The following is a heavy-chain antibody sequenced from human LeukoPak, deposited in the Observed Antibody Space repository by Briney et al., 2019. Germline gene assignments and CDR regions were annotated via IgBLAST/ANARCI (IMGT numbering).Heavy chain of an antibody. CDR1: GFTVSSNY. J-gene: IGHJ3*02. CDR3: ASQSLTYYYDSSGQHDAFDI. CDR2: IYSGGST. Sequence: GGSLRLSCAASGFTVSSNYMSWVRQAPGKGLEWVSVIYSGGSTYYADSVKGRFTISRDNSKNTLYLQMNSLRAEDTAVYYCASQSLTYYYDSSGQHDAFDIWGQGTMVTVPS. D-gene: IGHD3-22*01. V-gene: IGHV3-53*01.